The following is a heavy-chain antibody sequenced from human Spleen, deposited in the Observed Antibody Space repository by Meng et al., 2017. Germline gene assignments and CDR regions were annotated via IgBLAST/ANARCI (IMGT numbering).Heavy chain of an antibody. D-gene: IGHD1-26*01. Sequence: GESLKISCKGSGYSFTSYWIGRVRQMPGKGLEWMGIIYPGDSDTRYNPSFQGQVTISADKSISTAYLQWSSLKASDTAMYYCARIGSHYLNPFDIWGQGTMVTVSS. CDR2: IYPGDSDT. CDR1: GYSFTSYW. V-gene: IGHV5-51*01. CDR3: ARIGSHYLNPFDI. J-gene: IGHJ3*02.